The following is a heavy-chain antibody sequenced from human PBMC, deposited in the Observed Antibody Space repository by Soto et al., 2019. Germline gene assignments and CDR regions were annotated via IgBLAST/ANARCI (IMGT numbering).Heavy chain of an antibody. CDR3: GGLGGLATISSYFDS. Sequence: SETLSLTCTVSGGSVSSSSYYWGWVRQPPGKGLEWIGSVYYSGSTYYNPSLESRVTISVDKSKNQFSLKLMSLSAADTAVYYCGGLGGLATISSYFDSWGQGALVAVSS. V-gene: IGHV4-39*01. CDR1: GGSVSSSSYY. J-gene: IGHJ4*02. D-gene: IGHD3-16*01. CDR2: VYYSGST.